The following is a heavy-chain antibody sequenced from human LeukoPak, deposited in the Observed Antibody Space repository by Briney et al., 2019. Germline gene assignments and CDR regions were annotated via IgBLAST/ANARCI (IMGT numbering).Heavy chain of an antibody. CDR1: GFSLSTSEMC. J-gene: IGHJ4*02. CDR3: VRSYYSDSSGYFFDY. D-gene: IGHD3-22*01. V-gene: IGHV2-70*11. Sequence: SGPTLVNPTQTLTLTCTFSGFSLSTSEMCVNWIRQPPGKALEWLARVDWDDDKYYSTSLKTRLTISKDTSKSQVVLTMTNMGPVDTATYYCVRSYYSDSSGYFFDYWGQGTLVTVSS. CDR2: VDWDDDK.